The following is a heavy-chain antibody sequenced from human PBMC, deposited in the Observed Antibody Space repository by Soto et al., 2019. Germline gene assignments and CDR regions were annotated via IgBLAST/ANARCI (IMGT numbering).Heavy chain of an antibody. CDR3: AKDDCSGGSCYFAPNWFDP. Sequence: PGGSLRLCCAASGFTFSSYAMSWVRQAPGKGLEWVSAISGSGGSTYYADSVKGRFTISRDNSKNTLYLQMNSLRAEDTAVYYCAKDDCSGGSCYFAPNWFDPWGQGTLVTVSS. CDR2: ISGSGGST. CDR1: GFTFSSYA. V-gene: IGHV3-23*01. J-gene: IGHJ5*02. D-gene: IGHD2-15*01.